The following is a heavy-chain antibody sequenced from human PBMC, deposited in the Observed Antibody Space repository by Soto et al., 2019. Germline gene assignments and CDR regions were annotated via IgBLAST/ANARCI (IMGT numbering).Heavy chain of an antibody. CDR1: GYSFTNYW. V-gene: IGHV5-51*01. CDR3: ARHGFYGDYSSNYFDP. Sequence: GESLKISCKGSGYSFTNYWIAWMRQMPGEGLEYMGIIYPSDSTARYSPSFQGQVTFTVDKSISTAYLQWNSLKASDTAMYYCARHGFYGDYSSNYFDPWGQGTLVTVSS. J-gene: IGHJ5*02. D-gene: IGHD4-17*01. CDR2: IYPSDSTA.